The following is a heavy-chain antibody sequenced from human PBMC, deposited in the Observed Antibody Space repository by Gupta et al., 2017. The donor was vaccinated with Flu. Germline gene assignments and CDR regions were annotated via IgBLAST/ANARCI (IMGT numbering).Heavy chain of an antibody. V-gene: IGHV1-69*01. J-gene: IGHJ4*02. CDR1: GGTFSSYA. CDR3: ARGGRKYSSFGGPSYYFGY. D-gene: IGHD6-6*01. CDR2: IIPIFGKA. Sequence: QVQLVQSGAEVKKPGSSVKVSCKASGGTFSSYAISWVRQAPGQGLEWMGGIIPIFGKAKYAQKFQGRGTITADESTSTAYMELRSRRSEETAVSYCARGGRKYSSFGGPSYYFGYGGQGTMVTVSS.